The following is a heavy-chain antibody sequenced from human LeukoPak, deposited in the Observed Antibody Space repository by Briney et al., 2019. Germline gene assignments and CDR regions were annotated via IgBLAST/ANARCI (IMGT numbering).Heavy chain of an antibody. CDR1: GYTFTSYD. Sequence: ASVKVSCKASGYTFTSYDINWVRQATGQGLEWMGWMNPNSGNTGYAQKFQGRVTMTRSTSISTAYMELSSLRSEDTAVYYCARGKRTTGQNWFDPWGQGTLVTVSS. J-gene: IGHJ5*02. D-gene: IGHD4-17*01. CDR3: ARGKRTTGQNWFDP. CDR2: MNPNSGNT. V-gene: IGHV1-8*01.